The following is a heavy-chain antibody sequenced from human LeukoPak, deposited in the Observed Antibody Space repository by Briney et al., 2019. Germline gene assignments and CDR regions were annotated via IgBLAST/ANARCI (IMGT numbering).Heavy chain of an antibody. V-gene: IGHV3-66*01. CDR2: IYTGDST. Sequence: GRSLRLSCAASGFIFSSYGMHWVRQAPGKGLEWVSVIYTGDSTHYADSVKDRFTISRDNSKSTLYLQMNSLTVEDTAVYYCARYHADSVAGFDPWGQGTQVTVSS. CDR1: GFIFSSYG. J-gene: IGHJ5*02. CDR3: ARYHADSVAGFDP. D-gene: IGHD4-17*01.